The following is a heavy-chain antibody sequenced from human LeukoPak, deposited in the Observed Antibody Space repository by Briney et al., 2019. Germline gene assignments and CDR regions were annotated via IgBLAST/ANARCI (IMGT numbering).Heavy chain of an antibody. CDR2: ISGSNGNT. CDR1: SYPFTRYG. CDR3: ARSGRGTYYYFDL. J-gene: IGHJ4*02. Sequence: ASVKVSCKASSYPFTRYGISWVRLAPGQGLEWMGWISGSNGNTNYAQKFLGRVTMTADTSTSTAYMELRSLTSDDTAVYYCARSGRGTYYYFDLWGQGTLVTVSS. V-gene: IGHV1-18*01. D-gene: IGHD3-10*01.